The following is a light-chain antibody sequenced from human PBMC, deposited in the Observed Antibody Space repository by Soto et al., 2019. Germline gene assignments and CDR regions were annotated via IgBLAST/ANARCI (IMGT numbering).Light chain of an antibody. V-gene: IGKV3-11*01. CDR3: QQRNMWPIT. Sequence: EVVLTQSPVTLSLTPWEIGSLSFRASQSFRGLLAWYQQKPGQAPRLLIYDAYNRATGIPPRFSGSGSGTDFTLTISSLEPEDSAVYYCQQRNMWPITFGQGTRLEIK. J-gene: IGKJ5*01. CDR2: DAY. CDR1: QSFRGL.